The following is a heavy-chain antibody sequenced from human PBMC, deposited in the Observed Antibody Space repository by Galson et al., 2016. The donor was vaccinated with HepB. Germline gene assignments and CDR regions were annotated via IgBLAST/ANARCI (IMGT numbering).Heavy chain of an antibody. CDR1: GFTFSSYG. V-gene: IGHV3-33*01. J-gene: IGHJ5*02. D-gene: IGHD2-15*01. CDR3: ARDGYYGDGRGVLNWFDP. CDR2: TWYDGSNK. Sequence: SLRLSCAASGFTFSSYGMHWVRQAPGKGLEWVAVTWYDGSNKYYAGSVKGRFTISRDNSKNTLYLQMNSLRAEDTAVYYCARDGYYGDGRGVLNWFDPWGQGTLVTVSS.